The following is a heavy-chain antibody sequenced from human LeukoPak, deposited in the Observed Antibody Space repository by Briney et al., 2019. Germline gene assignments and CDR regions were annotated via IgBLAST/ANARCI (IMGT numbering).Heavy chain of an antibody. CDR2: IYYSGST. J-gene: IGHJ6*02. V-gene: IGHV4-59*01. CDR1: GGSISSYY. CDR3: ARDRGVIIAGPVSHYYGMDV. D-gene: IGHD3-10*01. Sequence: SETLSLTCTVSGGSISSYYWSWIRQPPGKGLEWIGYIYYSGSTNYNPSLKSRVTISVDTSKNQFSLKLSSVTAADTAVYYCARDRGVIIAGPVSHYYGMDVWGQGTTVTVSS.